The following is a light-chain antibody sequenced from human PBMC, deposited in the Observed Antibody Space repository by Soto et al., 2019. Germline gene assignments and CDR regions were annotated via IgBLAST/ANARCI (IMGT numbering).Light chain of an antibody. CDR1: QSVLFSSNNINF. CDR3: QQYYTTSPT. V-gene: IGKV4-1*01. Sequence: DIVMTQSPDSLAVSLGERATINCKSSQSVLFSSNNINFLTWYQQKQGQPPKLLIYWASTRESGVPDRFSGSGSGTDFTLTISNLQAEDVAVYYCQQYYTTSPTFGQGTKLEIK. J-gene: IGKJ2*01. CDR2: WAS.